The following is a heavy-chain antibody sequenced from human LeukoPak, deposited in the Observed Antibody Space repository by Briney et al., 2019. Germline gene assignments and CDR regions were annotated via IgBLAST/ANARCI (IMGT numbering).Heavy chain of an antibody. D-gene: IGHD6-25*01. CDR1: GGSISSYY. V-gene: IGHV4-59*08. CDR3: ARLRGPYDAFDI. CDR2: IYYSGST. J-gene: IGHJ3*02. Sequence: PSETPSLTCTVSGGSISSYYWSRIRRPPGKGLEWIGYIYYSGSTNYNPSLKSRVTISVDTSKNQFSLKLSSVTAADTAVYYCARLRGPYDAFDIWGQGTMVTVSS.